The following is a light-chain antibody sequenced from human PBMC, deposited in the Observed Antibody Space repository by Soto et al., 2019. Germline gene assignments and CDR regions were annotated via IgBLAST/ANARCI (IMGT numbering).Light chain of an antibody. J-gene: IGKJ5*01. Sequence: QMTQSPGAVSASVGGGCTITFLASHGISSWLAWYQQKPGRAPKLLIYAASRLQSGVPSRFSGSGSGTHFILTINGLQPEDFAIYYCQQLNTFPLTFGQGTRLEIK. CDR2: AAS. CDR1: HGISSW. V-gene: IGKV1D-12*01. CDR3: QQLNTFPLT.